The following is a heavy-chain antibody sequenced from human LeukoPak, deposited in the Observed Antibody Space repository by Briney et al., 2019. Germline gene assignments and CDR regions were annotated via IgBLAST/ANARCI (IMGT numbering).Heavy chain of an antibody. Sequence: GGSLRLSCAASGFTFSSYGIHWVRQAPGKGLEWVGVIWYDGINKYYADSVKGRFTISRDNSKNTMYLQMNSLRVEDTAVYYCARDLTHYFDYWGQGTLVTVSS. V-gene: IGHV3-33*01. CDR1: GFTFSSYG. CDR3: ARDLTHYFDY. CDR2: IWYDGINK. J-gene: IGHJ4*02.